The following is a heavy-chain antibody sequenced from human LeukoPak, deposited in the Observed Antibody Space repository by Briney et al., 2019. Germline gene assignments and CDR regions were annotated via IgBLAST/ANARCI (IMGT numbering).Heavy chain of an antibody. CDR2: IYYSGNT. CDR3: ARSSLYSSSWYFDY. Sequence: PSQTLSLTCTVSGGSISSGDYYWSWIRQPPGKGLEWIGCIYYSGNTYYSPSLKSRVTISVDTSKNQFSLKLSSVTAADTAVYYCARSSLYSSSWYFDYWGQGTLVTVSS. J-gene: IGHJ4*02. V-gene: IGHV4-30-4*08. CDR1: GGSISSGDYY. D-gene: IGHD6-13*01.